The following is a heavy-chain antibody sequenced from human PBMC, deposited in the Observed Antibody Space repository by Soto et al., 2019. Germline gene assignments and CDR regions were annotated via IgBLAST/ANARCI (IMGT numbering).Heavy chain of an antibody. Sequence: EVQLVESGGVLVQPGGSLRLSCAASGFTFSSYWMHWVRQAPGKGLVWVSHINIDGSNTDYADSVKGRFTISRDNAKNTLYLQMDSLRAEDTAVYYRVRDPLGLSFDSWGQGTLVTVSS. J-gene: IGHJ5*01. D-gene: IGHD3-16*01. CDR1: GFTFSSYW. CDR3: VRDPLGLSFDS. CDR2: INIDGSNT. V-gene: IGHV3-74*01.